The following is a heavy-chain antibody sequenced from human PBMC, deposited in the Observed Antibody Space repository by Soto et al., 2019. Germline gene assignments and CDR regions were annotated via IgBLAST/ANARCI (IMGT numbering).Heavy chain of an antibody. CDR1: GYTFTSYP. Sequence: QVQLVQSGAEEKKPGASVKVSCKASGYTFTSYPMNWLRQAPGQRPEWMGWINAGNGGTKYSQKFQGRVSITRDTSASTAYMQLSRLRSEDTAVYYCATDRGGYCSGGSCSEAWFDPWGQGTLLTVSS. J-gene: IGHJ5*02. CDR3: ATDRGGYCSGGSCSEAWFDP. D-gene: IGHD2-15*01. CDR2: INAGNGGT. V-gene: IGHV1-3*05.